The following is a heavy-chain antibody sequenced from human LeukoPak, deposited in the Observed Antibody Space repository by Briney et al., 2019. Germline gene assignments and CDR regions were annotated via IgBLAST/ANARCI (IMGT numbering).Heavy chain of an antibody. J-gene: IGHJ4*02. CDR3: AKDESERWYQLLAY. V-gene: IGHV3-30*02. D-gene: IGHD2-2*01. CDR2: IWYDGSNK. Sequence: GGSLRLSCAASGFTFSSYGMHWVRQAPGKGLEWVAVIWYDGSNKYYADSVKGRFTISRDNSKNTLYLQMNSLRAEDTAVYYCAKDESERWYQLLAYWGQGTLVTVSS. CDR1: GFTFSSYG.